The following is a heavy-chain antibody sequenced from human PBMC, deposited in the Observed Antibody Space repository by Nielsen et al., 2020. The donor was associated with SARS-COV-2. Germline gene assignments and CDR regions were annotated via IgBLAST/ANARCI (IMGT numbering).Heavy chain of an antibody. J-gene: IGHJ4*02. CDR3: ARDSRMATITLDY. CDR2: ISGGSSYI. D-gene: IGHD5-24*01. V-gene: IGHV3-21*01. Sequence: GGSLRLSCAASGFTFSSYSINWVRQAPGKGLEWVSSISGGSSYIYYADSVKGRFTISRDNAKNSLYLQMNSLRAEDTAVYYCARDSRMATITLDYWGQGTLVTVSS. CDR1: GFTFSSYS.